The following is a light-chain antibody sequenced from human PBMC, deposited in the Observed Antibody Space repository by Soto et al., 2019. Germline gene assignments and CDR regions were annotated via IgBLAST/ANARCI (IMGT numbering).Light chain of an antibody. CDR3: CSFTTTSTWL. V-gene: IGLV2-14*01. CDR1: SSGIGTYNY. J-gene: IGLJ3*02. Sequence: QSVLTQPASVSGSPGQSITISCSETSSGIGTYNYVSWYQLHPGKVPKLIIYEVNNRPSGVSPRFSGSKSGKTASLTISSLQAEDEADYYCCSFTTTSTWLFGGGTKLTVL. CDR2: EVN.